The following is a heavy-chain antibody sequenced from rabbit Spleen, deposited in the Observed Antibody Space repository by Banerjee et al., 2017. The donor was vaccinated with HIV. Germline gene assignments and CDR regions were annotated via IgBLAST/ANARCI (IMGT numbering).Heavy chain of an antibody. CDR3: ARDSGSSFSSYGMDL. CDR1: GVSFSSSSY. CDR2: IDSGSSGFT. J-gene: IGHJ6*01. Sequence: QEQLEETGGGLVQPGGSLSLSCKTSGVSFSSSSYMCWVRQAPGKGLEWIACIDSGSSGFTYFANWAKGRFTISKTSSTAVTLQMTSLTAADTATYFCARDSGSSFSSYGMDLWGPGTLVTVS. D-gene: IGHD8-1*01. V-gene: IGHV1S45*01.